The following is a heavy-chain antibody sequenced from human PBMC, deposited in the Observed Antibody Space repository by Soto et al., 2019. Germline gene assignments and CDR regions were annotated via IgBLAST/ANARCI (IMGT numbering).Heavy chain of an antibody. CDR1: GGAFSSYT. Sequence: SVKVSCKASGGAFSSYTISWVRQAPGQGLEWMGRIIPILGIANYAQKFQGRVTITADKSTSTAYMELSSLRSEDTAVYYCARDNSSWYPYYFDYWGQGTLVTVSS. CDR2: IIPILGIA. J-gene: IGHJ4*02. V-gene: IGHV1-69*04. D-gene: IGHD6-13*01. CDR3: ARDNSSWYPYYFDY.